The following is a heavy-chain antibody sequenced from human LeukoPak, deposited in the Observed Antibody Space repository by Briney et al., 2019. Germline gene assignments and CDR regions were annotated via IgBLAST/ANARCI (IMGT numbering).Heavy chain of an antibody. CDR3: ARDKMVRGVIGAPMDL. CDR2: ISSSSSYI. D-gene: IGHD3-10*01. J-gene: IGHJ2*01. V-gene: IGHV3-21*01. Sequence: RGSLRLSCAASGFTFSSYSMNWVRQAPGKGLEWVSSISSSSSYIYYADSVKGRFTISRDNAKNSLYLQMNSLRAEDTAVYYCARDKMVRGVIGAPMDLWGRGTLVTVSS. CDR1: GFTFSSYS.